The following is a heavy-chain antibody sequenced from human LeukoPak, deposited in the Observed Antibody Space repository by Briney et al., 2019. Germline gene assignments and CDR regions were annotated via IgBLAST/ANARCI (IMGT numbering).Heavy chain of an antibody. D-gene: IGHD2-2*01. CDR3: AKVLPRLRDQLLKGDAFDI. V-gene: IGHV3-23*01. CDR1: GFTFSSYA. CDR2: LSNRGRNT. Sequence: GGSLRLSCGASGFTFSSYAMSWVRQAPGKGLEWVSALSNRGRNTYYADSVKGRFTISRDNSKNTLYLRMSSLRAEDTAIYYCAKVLPRLRDQLLKGDAFDIWGQGTMVTVSS. J-gene: IGHJ3*02.